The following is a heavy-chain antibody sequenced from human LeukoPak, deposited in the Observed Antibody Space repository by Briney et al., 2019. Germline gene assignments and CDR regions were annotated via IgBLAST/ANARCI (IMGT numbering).Heavy chain of an antibody. CDR3: AGRYCSNGVCSFDP. J-gene: IGHJ5*02. CDR1: GFTFSSYS. D-gene: IGHD2-8*01. CDR2: ISSSSSYK. Sequence: GGSLRLSCAASGFTFSSYSMNWVRQAPGKGLEWVSSISSSSSYKYYADSVKGRFTISRDNAENSLYLQMNSLRVEDTAVYYCAGRYCSNGVCSFDPWGQGTLVTVSS. V-gene: IGHV3-21*01.